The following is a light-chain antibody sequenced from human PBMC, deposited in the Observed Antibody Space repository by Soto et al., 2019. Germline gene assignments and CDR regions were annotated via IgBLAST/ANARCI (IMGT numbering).Light chain of an antibody. J-gene: IGKJ1*01. Sequence: EIVLSQSPATLSLSPGERATLSCRASQSVSSNFLAWYQQKPGQAPRLLIFDASTRATGIPARFSGGGSGTEFNLTISSLQSEDFAIYYCQQYDDWPRTFGQGTKVDIK. CDR2: DAS. CDR1: QSVSSN. CDR3: QQYDDWPRT. V-gene: IGKV3D-15*01.